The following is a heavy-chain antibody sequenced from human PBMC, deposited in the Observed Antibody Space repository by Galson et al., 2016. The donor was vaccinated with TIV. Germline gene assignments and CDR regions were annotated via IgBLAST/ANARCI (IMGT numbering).Heavy chain of an antibody. Sequence: SLRLSCAASGLTVSDNYLTWVRQAPGKGLEWVSIISGGGDTYHADSVKGRFTTSRDNAKNTLYLQMNSLRAEGTAVYFCARDRRYCGNDCYLYYYYGMDVWGQGTTVTVSS. V-gene: IGHV3-66*02. D-gene: IGHD2-21*02. CDR2: ISGGGDT. CDR3: ARDRRYCGNDCYLYYYYGMDV. J-gene: IGHJ6*02. CDR1: GLTVSDNY.